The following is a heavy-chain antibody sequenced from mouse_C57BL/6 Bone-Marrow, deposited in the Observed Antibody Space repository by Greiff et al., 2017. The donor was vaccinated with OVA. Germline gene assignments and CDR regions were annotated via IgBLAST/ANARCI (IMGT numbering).Heavy chain of an antibody. Sequence: QVQLQQSGAELVKPEASVKMSCKASGYTFTSYWITWVKQRPGQGLEWIGDIYPGSGSTNYNEKFKSKATLTVDTSSSTAYMQLSSLTSEDSAVYYCARWDYYGSSYCWYFDVWGTGTTVTVSS. J-gene: IGHJ1*03. CDR3: ARWDYYGSSYCWYFDV. D-gene: IGHD1-1*01. V-gene: IGHV1-55*01. CDR1: GYTFTSYW. CDR2: IYPGSGST.